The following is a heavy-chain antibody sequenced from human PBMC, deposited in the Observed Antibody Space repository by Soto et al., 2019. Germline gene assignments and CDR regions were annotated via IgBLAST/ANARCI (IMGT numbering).Heavy chain of an antibody. D-gene: IGHD2-8*01. CDR3: ARGDSTDCSNGVCSFFYNHDMDV. CDR1: GYSFTDYH. CDR2: INPKSGGT. V-gene: IGHV1-2*04. Sequence: ASVKVSCKASGYSFTDYHIHCVRQAPGQGLEWLGRINPKSGGTSTAQKFQGWVTMTTDTSISTASMDLTRLTSDDTAIYYCARGDSTDCSNGVCSFFYNHDMDVWGQGTTVTVSS. J-gene: IGHJ6*02.